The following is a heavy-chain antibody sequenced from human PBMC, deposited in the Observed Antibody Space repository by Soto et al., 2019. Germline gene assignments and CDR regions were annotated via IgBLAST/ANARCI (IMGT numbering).Heavy chain of an antibody. V-gene: IGHV4-34*01. D-gene: IGHD2-21*02. J-gene: IGHJ2*01. CDR3: ARAYCGGDCYSWYSFWYFDL. CDR2: INHSGST. CDR1: GGSFSGYY. Sequence: SETLSLTCAVYGGSFSGYYWSWIRQPPGKGLEWIGEINHSGSTNYNPSLKSRVTISVDTSKNQFSLKLSSVTAADTAVYYCARAYCGGDCYSWYSFWYFDLWGRGTLVTVS.